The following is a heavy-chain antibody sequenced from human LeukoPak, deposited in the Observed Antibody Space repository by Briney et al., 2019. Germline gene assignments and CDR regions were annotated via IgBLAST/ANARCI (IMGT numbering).Heavy chain of an antibody. V-gene: IGHV1-69*04. D-gene: IGHD6-6*01. CDR3: ARDREWEQLVPDY. Sequence: ASVKVSCKASGGTFSSYAISWVRQAPGQGLEWMGRIIPILGIANYAQKFQGRVTITADKSTSTAYMELSSLRSEDTAVYYCARDREWEQLVPDYWGQGTLVTDSS. J-gene: IGHJ4*02. CDR2: IIPILGIA. CDR1: GGTFSSYA.